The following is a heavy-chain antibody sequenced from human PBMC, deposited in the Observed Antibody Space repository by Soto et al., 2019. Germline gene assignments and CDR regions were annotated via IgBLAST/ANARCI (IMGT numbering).Heavy chain of an antibody. CDR2: ISPKSGAI. CDR3: ARPPRYITDWYYLDA. V-gene: IGHV1-2*02. D-gene: IGHD3-9*01. Sequence: ASVKVSCKASGYSPIDYYTHWVRQAPGQGLEWMGRISPKSGAINYAQKFQGRVTLTWDTSVNTAYMELSSLRSDDTALYYCARPPRYITDWYYLDAWGQ. J-gene: IGHJ4*02. CDR1: GYSPIDYY.